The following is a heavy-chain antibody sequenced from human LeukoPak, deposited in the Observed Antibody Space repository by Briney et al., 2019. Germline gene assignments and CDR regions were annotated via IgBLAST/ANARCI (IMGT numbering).Heavy chain of an antibody. CDR1: GYTFTGYY. V-gene: IGHV1-2*02. Sequence: ASVKVSCKAAGYTFTGYYMHWVRQALGQGLEWMGWINPNSGGTDYAQKFQGRVTMTRDTSISTAYMELSSLRSEDTAVYYCAINRPLSRWERYYYGSGSYDYYYGMDVWGQGTTVTVSS. CDR3: AINRPLSRWERYYYGSGSYDYYYGMDV. CDR2: INPNSGGT. J-gene: IGHJ6*02. D-gene: IGHD3-10*01.